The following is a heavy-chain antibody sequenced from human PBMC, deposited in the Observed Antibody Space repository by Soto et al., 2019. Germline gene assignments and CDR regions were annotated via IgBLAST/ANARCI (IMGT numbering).Heavy chain of an antibody. V-gene: IGHV4-34*01. CDR1: GGSFSGYY. CDR2: INHSGST. J-gene: IGHJ6*02. Sequence: TSETLSLTCAVYGGSFSGYYWSWIRQPPGKGLEWIGEINHSGSTNYNPSLKSRVTISVDTSKNQFSLKLSSVTAADTAVYYCARIGCSGGSCYPYYYYGMDVWGQGTTVTVSS. D-gene: IGHD2-15*01. CDR3: ARIGCSGGSCYPYYYYGMDV.